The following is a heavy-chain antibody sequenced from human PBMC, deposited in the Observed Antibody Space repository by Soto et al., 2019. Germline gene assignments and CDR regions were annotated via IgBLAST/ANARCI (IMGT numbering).Heavy chain of an antibody. Sequence: ASVKVSCKASGCTFTSYYMHWVRQAPGQGLEWMGIINPSGGSTSYAQKFQGRVTMTRDTSTSTVYMELSSLRSEDTAVYYCARDRRFLEWLLDPYYYYGMDVWGQGTTVTVSS. D-gene: IGHD3-3*01. V-gene: IGHV1-46*01. CDR2: INPSGGST. CDR3: ARDRRFLEWLLDPYYYYGMDV. CDR1: GCTFTSYY. J-gene: IGHJ6*02.